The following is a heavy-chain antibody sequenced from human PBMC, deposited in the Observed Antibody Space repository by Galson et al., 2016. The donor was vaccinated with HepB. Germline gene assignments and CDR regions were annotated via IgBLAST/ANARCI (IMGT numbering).Heavy chain of an antibody. V-gene: IGHV4-59*01. D-gene: IGHD6-19*01. CDR1: GGSISSYY. CDR3: AREASGWFTNYFYYGSDV. J-gene: IGHJ6*02. Sequence: SETLSLTCTVSGGSISSYYWSWIRQPPGKGLEWIGYIYYSGSTNYNPSLKSRVTISLDTSKNQFSLNLTSVTAADTAIYYCAREASGWFTNYFYYGSDVWGQGTTVTVS. CDR2: IYYSGST.